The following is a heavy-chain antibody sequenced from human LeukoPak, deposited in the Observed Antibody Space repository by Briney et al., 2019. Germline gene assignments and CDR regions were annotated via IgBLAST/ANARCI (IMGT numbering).Heavy chain of an antibody. V-gene: IGHV4-61*02. Sequence: SETLSLTCTVSGGSISSGSYYWSWIRQPAGKGLEWIGRIYTNENTKYNPSLKSRVTISVDTSKNQFSLKLTSVTAADTAVYYCARRSFLYDSSGYSWWFDPWGQGTLVTVSS. CDR1: GGSISSGSYY. D-gene: IGHD3-22*01. CDR2: IYTNENT. CDR3: ARRSFLYDSSGYSWWFDP. J-gene: IGHJ5*02.